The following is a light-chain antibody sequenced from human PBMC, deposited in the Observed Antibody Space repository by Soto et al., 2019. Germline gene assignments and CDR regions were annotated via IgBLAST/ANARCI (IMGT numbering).Light chain of an antibody. V-gene: IGLV2-14*01. CDR3: SSYASRNTLA. Sequence: QSALTQPASVSGCPGQSISISCTGTSSGVGGYNFVSWYQQHPGKAPKLMIYEVTDRPSGVSHRLSGSKSGSTASLTISELQAEDEADYYCSSYASRNTLAFGGGTNVTVL. CDR2: EVT. CDR1: SSGVGGYNF. J-gene: IGLJ2*01.